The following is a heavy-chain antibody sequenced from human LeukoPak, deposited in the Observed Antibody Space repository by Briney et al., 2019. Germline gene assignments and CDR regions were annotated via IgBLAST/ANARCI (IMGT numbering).Heavy chain of an antibody. D-gene: IGHD3-22*01. CDR3: ARPDSSGLYGAFDI. V-gene: IGHV3-30-3*01. J-gene: IGHJ3*02. CDR1: GFTFRSYA. Sequence: PGKSLRLSCAASGFTFRSYAIHWVRQTPGKGLEWVAFISYDGAVKYYADSVKGRFTISRDNAKNSVYLQMNSLRAEDTAVYYCARPDSSGLYGAFDIWGQGTMVTVSS. CDR2: ISYDGAVK.